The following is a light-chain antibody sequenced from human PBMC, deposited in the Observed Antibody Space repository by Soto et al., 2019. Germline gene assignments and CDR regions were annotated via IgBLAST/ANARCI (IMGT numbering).Light chain of an antibody. CDR3: QQYGTSEII. Sequence: EIVLTQSPATLSLSPGERATLSCRASLSVTSNYLAWYQQKPGQAPRLLIYGASSRATGVPDRYSASGSGTDFALTISRLEPEDFAVFFCQQYGTSEIIFGQGTRLEIK. J-gene: IGKJ5*01. V-gene: IGKV3-20*01. CDR1: LSVTSNY. CDR2: GAS.